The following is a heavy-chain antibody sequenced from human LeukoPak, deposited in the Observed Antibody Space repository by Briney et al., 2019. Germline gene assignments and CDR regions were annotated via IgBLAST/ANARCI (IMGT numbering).Heavy chain of an antibody. CDR1: GGSISSSSYY. D-gene: IGHD6-19*01. Sequence: SETLSLTCTVSGGSISSSSYYWGWIRQPPGKGLEWIGSAYYSGSTYHNPSLKSRVTISVDTSKNHFSLKLSSVTAADTAVYYCARGVYSSGWYTDYWGQGTLVTVSS. CDR2: AYYSGST. V-gene: IGHV4-39*02. CDR3: ARGVYSSGWYTDY. J-gene: IGHJ4*02.